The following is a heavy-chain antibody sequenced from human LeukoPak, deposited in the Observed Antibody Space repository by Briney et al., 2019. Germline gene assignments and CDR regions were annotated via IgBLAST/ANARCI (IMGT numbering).Heavy chain of an antibody. V-gene: IGHV4-34*01. J-gene: IGHJ4*02. CDR2: INHSGTT. CDR3: SRERVLRY. CDR1: GGSFSGYY. Sequence: SETLSLTCAVYGGSFSGYYWRRIRQPRGKGLEWIGEINHSGTTNYNPSLKSRVTISVDTSKNQFSLKLSSVTAADTAVYYCSRERVLRYWGQGTLVTVSS.